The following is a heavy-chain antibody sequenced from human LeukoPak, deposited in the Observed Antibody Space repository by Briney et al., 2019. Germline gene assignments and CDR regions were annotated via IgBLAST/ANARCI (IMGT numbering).Heavy chain of an antibody. Sequence: ASVKVSCKTSGYTFNSYGISWVRQAPGQGLAWMGWINPYNGNTNYAQNLQGRVTMTIDTSTSTAYMELRSLRSDDTAVYYCARRGLTNEDTYCNSTGCYIASGDWFDPWGQGTLVTVSS. CDR1: GYTFNSYG. CDR3: ARRGLTNEDTYCNSTGCYIASGDWFDP. V-gene: IGHV1-18*01. D-gene: IGHD2-2*02. CDR2: INPYNGNT. J-gene: IGHJ5*02.